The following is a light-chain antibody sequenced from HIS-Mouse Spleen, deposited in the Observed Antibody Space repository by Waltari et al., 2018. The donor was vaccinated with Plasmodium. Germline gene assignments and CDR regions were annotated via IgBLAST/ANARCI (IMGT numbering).Light chain of an antibody. CDR2: DAA. Sequence: EIVLTQSPATLSLSPGERATLSCRASQSVSSYLACYQQNPGQAPRRLIYDAANRATGVPARFCGSGSGTDFTLTIISLEPEDFAVYYCQQRSNWPPITFGQGTRLEIK. CDR3: QQRSNWPPIT. J-gene: IGKJ5*01. CDR1: QSVSSY. V-gene: IGKV3-11*01.